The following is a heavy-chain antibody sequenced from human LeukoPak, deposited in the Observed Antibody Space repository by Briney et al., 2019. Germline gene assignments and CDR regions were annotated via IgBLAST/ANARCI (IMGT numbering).Heavy chain of an antibody. J-gene: IGHJ4*02. CDR3: ASINIVGAITFDY. D-gene: IGHD1-26*01. CDR1: GGSISSYY. CDR2: IYYSGST. V-gene: IGHV4-59*01. Sequence: KPSETLSLTCTVSGGSISSYYWSWIRQPPGKGLEWIGYIYYSGSTNYNPSLKSRVTISVDTSKNQFSLKLSSVTAADTAVYFCASINIVGAITFDYWGQGTLVTVSS.